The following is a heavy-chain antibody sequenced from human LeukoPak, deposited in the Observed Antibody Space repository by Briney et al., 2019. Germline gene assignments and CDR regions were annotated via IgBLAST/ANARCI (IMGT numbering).Heavy chain of an antibody. CDR2: ISGSGGST. CDR3: AILPGYSSSWYEVDY. CDR1: GFTFSSYA. J-gene: IGHJ4*02. V-gene: IGHV3-23*01. Sequence: PGGSLRLSCAASGFTFSSYAMSWVHQAPGKGLEWVSGISGSGGSTYYADSVKGRFTISRDNSKNTLYLQMNSPRAEDTAVYYCAILPGYSSSWYEVDYGGQGTLVTVSS. D-gene: IGHD6-13*01.